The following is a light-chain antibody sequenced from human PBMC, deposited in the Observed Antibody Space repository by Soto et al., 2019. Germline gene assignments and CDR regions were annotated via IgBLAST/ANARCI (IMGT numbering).Light chain of an antibody. V-gene: IGLV2-14*01. CDR3: SSYSSTSTPYV. J-gene: IGLJ1*01. Sequence: HSALTQPASVSGSPGQSITISCTGTSSDVGSHNYVSWYQQHPGKAPKLIIFEVNSRPSGVSNRFSGSKSGSAASLTISGLQADDEADYYCSSYSSTSTPYVFGGGTKVTVL. CDR1: SSDVGSHNY. CDR2: EVN.